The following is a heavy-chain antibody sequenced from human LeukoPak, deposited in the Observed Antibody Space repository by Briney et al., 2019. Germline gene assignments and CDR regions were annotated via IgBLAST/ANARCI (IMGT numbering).Heavy chain of an antibody. CDR1: GGSISSYY. J-gene: IGHJ3*02. D-gene: IGHD3-9*01. Sequence: SETLSLTCTVSGGSISSYYWSWIRQPPGKGLEWIGYIYYSGSTNYNPSLKSRVTISVDTSKNQFSLKLTSVTAADTAVYYCASSITVFFDIWGQGTMVTVSS. CDR3: ASSITVFFDI. CDR2: IYYSGST. V-gene: IGHV4-59*01.